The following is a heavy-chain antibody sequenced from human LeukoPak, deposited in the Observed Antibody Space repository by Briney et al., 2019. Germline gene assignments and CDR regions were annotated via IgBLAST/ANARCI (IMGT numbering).Heavy chain of an antibody. CDR2: IRYDGSNK. CDR1: GFTFSSYG. Sequence: PGGSLRLSCAASGFTFSSYGMHWVRQAPGKGLEWVAFIRYDGSNKYYADSVKGRFTISRDNSKNTLYLQMNSLRAEDTAVYYCAKTRDVFFGVVIPFDYWGQGTLVTVSS. CDR3: AKTRDVFFGVVIPFDY. J-gene: IGHJ4*02. V-gene: IGHV3-30*02. D-gene: IGHD3-3*01.